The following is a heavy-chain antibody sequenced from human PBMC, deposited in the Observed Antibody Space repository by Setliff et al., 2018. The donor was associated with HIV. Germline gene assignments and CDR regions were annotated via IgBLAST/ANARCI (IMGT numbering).Heavy chain of an antibody. Sequence: GGSLRLSCVAPDFSFHNAWMSWVRQAPGKGLEWVSAIDPTGTYTYYADAVKGRFTISRDNFRNTLSLQMNSLTAEDSAIYYCAKVDDGQCNTFNCRDFDYWGRGTLVTVSS. CDR3: AKVDDGQCNTFNCRDFDY. D-gene: IGHD1-1*01. CDR2: IDPTGTYT. CDR1: DFSFHNAW. J-gene: IGHJ4*02. V-gene: IGHV3-23*05.